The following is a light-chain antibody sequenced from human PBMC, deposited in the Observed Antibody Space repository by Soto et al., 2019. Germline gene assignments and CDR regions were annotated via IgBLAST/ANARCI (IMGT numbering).Light chain of an antibody. CDR3: QRYYGTPLT. J-gene: IGKJ4*01. Sequence: DFVMTQSPDSLAASLGERATINCKSSQSVLFGSNNYLAWYQQKSGQPPKLLINWASTRESGVPDRLSGSGSGTDFSLTISSLQAEDVAVYYCQRYYGTPLTFGGATKVEIK. CDR2: WAS. CDR1: QSVLFGSNNY. V-gene: IGKV4-1*01.